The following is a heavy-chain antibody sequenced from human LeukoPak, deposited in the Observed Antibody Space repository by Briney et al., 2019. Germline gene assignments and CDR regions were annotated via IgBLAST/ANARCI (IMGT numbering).Heavy chain of an antibody. J-gene: IGHJ6*03. CDR2: IYTSGST. D-gene: IGHD5-24*01. V-gene: IGHV4-4*07. CDR3: ARDRDGYTVGDYYYYMDV. Sequence: SETLSLTCTVSGGSISSYYWSWIRQPAGKGLEWIGRIYTSGSTNYNPSLKSRVTMSVDTSKNQFSLKLSSVTAADTAVYYCARDRDGYTVGDYYYYMDVWGKGTTVTISS. CDR1: GGSISSYY.